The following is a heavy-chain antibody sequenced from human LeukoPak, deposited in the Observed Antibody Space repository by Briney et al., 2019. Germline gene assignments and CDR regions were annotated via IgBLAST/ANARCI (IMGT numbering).Heavy chain of an antibody. CDR1: GFTFRSYW. Sequence: GGSLRLSCAVSGFTFRSYWMSWVRQAPGKGLEWVANINQDRREKYYVDSVRGRFTISRDNAKSSLFLQMNSLRAEDAAVYYCARDRGYGSGSYYIRVFDYWGQGTLVTDSS. CDR2: INQDRREK. CDR3: ARDRGYGSGSYYIRVFDY. J-gene: IGHJ4*02. V-gene: IGHV3-7*03. D-gene: IGHD3-10*01.